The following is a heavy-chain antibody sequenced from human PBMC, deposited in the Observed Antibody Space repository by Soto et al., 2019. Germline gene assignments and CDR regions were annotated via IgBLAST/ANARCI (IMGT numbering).Heavy chain of an antibody. Sequence: SXKVSFTASGYTXSSYDINVVRQATGQGLEWMGWMNPNSCNTGYAQKFQGRVTMTRNTSISTAYMELSSMRSEDTAVYYCARGGYDSSGYYFVYWGQGTLGTVS. V-gene: IGHV1-8*01. CDR2: MNPNSCNT. CDR1: GYTXSSYD. J-gene: IGHJ4*02. CDR3: ARGGYDSSGYYFVY. D-gene: IGHD3-22*01.